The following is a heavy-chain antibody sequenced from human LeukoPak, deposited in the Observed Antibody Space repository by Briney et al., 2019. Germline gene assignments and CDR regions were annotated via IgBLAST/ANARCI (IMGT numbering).Heavy chain of an antibody. J-gene: IGHJ4*02. CDR3: AKAPYYDILTGYDIFDY. V-gene: IGHV3-9*01. D-gene: IGHD3-9*01. CDR2: ISWNSGSI. CDR1: GFTFDDYA. Sequence: GGSLRLSCAASGFTFDDYAMHWVRQAPGKGLEWVSGISWNSGSIGYADSVKGRFTISRDNAKNSLYLQMNSLRAEDTALYYCAKAPYYDILTGYDIFDYWGQGTLVTVSS.